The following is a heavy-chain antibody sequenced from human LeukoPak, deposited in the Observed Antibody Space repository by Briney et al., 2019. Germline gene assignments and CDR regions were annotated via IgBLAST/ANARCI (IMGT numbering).Heavy chain of an antibody. CDR3: AKGSPIWFGEFRN. D-gene: IGHD3-10*01. J-gene: IGHJ4*02. CDR1: GFRFDDYA. Sequence: GGSLRLSCAASGFRFDDYAMHWVRQAPGKGLEWVSGISWNSGSIGYADSVKGRFTISRDNAKNSLYLQMISLRAEDTALYYCAKGSPIWFGEFRNWGQGTLVTVSS. CDR2: ISWNSGSI. V-gene: IGHV3-9*01.